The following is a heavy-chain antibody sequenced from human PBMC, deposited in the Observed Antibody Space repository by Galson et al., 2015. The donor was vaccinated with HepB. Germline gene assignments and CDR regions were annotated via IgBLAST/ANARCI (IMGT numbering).Heavy chain of an antibody. V-gene: IGHV4-61*02. Sequence: TLSLTCTVSGGSISSDNYYWSWIRQPAGKGLEWIGRIYTGGSTNYNPSLMSRVTMSVDTSKNQYSLRLSSVTAADTAVYYCASLVGASPGYYWGQGTLVTVSS. CDR3: ASLVGASPGYY. CDR1: GGSISSDNYY. J-gene: IGHJ4*02. D-gene: IGHD1-26*01. CDR2: IYTGGST.